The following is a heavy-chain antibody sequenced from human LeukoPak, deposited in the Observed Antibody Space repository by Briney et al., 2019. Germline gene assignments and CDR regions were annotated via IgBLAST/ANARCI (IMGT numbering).Heavy chain of an antibody. CDR2: IYSGGST. D-gene: IGHD1-26*01. CDR3: ARGIVGATTAPFDY. J-gene: IGHJ4*02. Sequence: GGSLRLSCAASGFTVSSNYMSWVRQAPGKGLEWVSVIYSGGSTYYADSVKGRFTISRDNSKNTLYLQMNSLRAEDTAVYYCARGIVGATTAPFDYWGQGTLVTVSS. V-gene: IGHV3-53*01. CDR1: GFTVSSNY.